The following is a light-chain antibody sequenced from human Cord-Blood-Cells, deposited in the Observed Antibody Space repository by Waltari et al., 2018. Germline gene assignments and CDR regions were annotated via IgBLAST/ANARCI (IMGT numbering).Light chain of an antibody. Sequence: AIQMTHAPSSLSASVGDRVTITCRASQGIRNDLGWYQQKPGKAPKLLIYAASSLQSGVPSRFSGSGSGTDFTLTISSLQPEDFATYYCLQDYNYPYTFGQGTKLEIK. CDR2: AAS. V-gene: IGKV1-6*01. CDR3: LQDYNYPYT. J-gene: IGKJ2*01. CDR1: QGIRND.